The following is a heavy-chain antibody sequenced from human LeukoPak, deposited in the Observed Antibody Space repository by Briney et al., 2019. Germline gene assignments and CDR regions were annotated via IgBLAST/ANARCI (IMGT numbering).Heavy chain of an antibody. Sequence: GGSLRLSCAASGFNFSSYGMHWVRQAPGKGLECVAFIRYDGSNKYYADSVKGRFTISRDNAKNSLYLQMNSLRAEDTAVYFCARDAPTYYDSSGYYEVWGQGTLVTVSS. CDR2: IRYDGSNK. CDR1: GFNFSSYG. CDR3: ARDAPTYYDSSGYYEV. D-gene: IGHD3-22*01. J-gene: IGHJ4*02. V-gene: IGHV3-30*02.